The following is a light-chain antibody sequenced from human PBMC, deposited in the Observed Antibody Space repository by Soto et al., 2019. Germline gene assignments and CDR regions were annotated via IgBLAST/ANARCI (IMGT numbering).Light chain of an antibody. J-gene: IGLJ1*01. Sequence: QSALAQPASVSGSPGQSITISCTGTSSDIGDSNFVSWYQHHPGNAPKLLIYDVSDRPSRISSRFSGSKSANTASLTISGLQAEDEALYYCSSYTSTTTVRFVFGTGTKVTVL. CDR2: DVS. CDR3: SSYTSTTTVRFV. V-gene: IGLV2-14*01. CDR1: SSDIGDSNF.